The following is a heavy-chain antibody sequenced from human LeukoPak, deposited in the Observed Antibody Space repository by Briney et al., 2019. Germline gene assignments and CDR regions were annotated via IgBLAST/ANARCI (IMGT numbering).Heavy chain of an antibody. CDR1: GFTFSSYA. Sequence: GGSLRLSCAASGFTFSSYAMSWARQAPGKGLEWVSAISGSGGSTYYADSVKGRFTISRDNSKNTLYLQMNSLRAEDTAVYYCAKDLGRVRGVPYFDYWGQGTLVTVSS. CDR2: ISGSGGST. D-gene: IGHD3-10*01. V-gene: IGHV3-23*01. J-gene: IGHJ4*02. CDR3: AKDLGRVRGVPYFDY.